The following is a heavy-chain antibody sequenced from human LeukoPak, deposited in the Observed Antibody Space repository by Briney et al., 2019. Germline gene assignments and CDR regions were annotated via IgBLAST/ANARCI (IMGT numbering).Heavy chain of an antibody. D-gene: IGHD3-16*01. J-gene: IGHJ4*02. Sequence: GASVKVSCKASGYTFVSYGISWVRQAPGQGLEWMGWISAKNGDTKSAQKVQGRITLTTDTATNTAYMDLRGLKSDDTAVYFCARDSAEITTNLDYWGQGTLVTVSS. V-gene: IGHV1-18*01. CDR3: ARDSAEITTNLDY. CDR1: GYTFVSYG. CDR2: ISAKNGDT.